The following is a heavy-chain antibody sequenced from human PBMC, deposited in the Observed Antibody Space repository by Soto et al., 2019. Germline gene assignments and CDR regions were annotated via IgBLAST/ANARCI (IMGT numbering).Heavy chain of an antibody. V-gene: IGHV2-5*02. Sequence: QITLKESGPTLVRPTQTLTLTCSFSGFSRKTIGVSVGWIRQPPGKALEWLALTYWDDDQRYSPSLKTRLTVTKDTSKNQGVLAMTNMDPVDTGTYYCARSTSENFWSGPFDYWGPGIVVTVSS. D-gene: IGHD3-3*01. CDR2: TYWDDDQ. CDR1: GFSRKTIGVS. CDR3: ARSTSENFWSGPFDY. J-gene: IGHJ4*02.